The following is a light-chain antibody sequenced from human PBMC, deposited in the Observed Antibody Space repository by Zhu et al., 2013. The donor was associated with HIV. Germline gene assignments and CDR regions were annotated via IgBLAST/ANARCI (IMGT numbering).Light chain of an antibody. Sequence: DIQMTQSPSSLSASVGDRVTITCRAGQSISTYLNWYQQKSGKAPKLLISVASSLQSGVPSRFSGSGSGTDFTLTISSLEPEDFAVYYCHQRSNWPPMCSFGQGTKLEIK. J-gene: IGKJ2*04. CDR2: VAS. CDR3: HQRSNWPPMCS. V-gene: IGKV1-39*01. CDR1: QSISTY.